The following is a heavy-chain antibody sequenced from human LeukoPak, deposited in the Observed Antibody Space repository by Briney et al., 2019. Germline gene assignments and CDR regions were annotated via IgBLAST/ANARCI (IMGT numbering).Heavy chain of an antibody. CDR2: IIPIFGTA. J-gene: IGHJ4*02. CDR3: ARGIRGAMVPFDY. D-gene: IGHD5-18*01. Sequence: SVKVSCKASGYTFTSYGISWVRQAPGQGLEWMGGIIPIFGTANYAQKFQGRVTITADESTSTAYMELSSLRSEDTAVYYCARGIRGAMVPFDYWGQGTLVTVSS. V-gene: IGHV1-69*13. CDR1: GYTFTSYG.